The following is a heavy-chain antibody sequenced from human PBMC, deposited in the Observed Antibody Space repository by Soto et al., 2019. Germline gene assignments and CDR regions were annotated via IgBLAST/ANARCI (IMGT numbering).Heavy chain of an antibody. CDR2: INPNSGGT. CDR1: GYTFTGYY. Sequence: ASVKVSCKASGYTFTGYYMHWVRQVPGQGLEWMGWINPNSGGTNYAQKFQGWVTMTRDTSISTAYMELSRLGADDTAVYYCARGGCSSTSCYSQFGAYYYYGMDVWGQGTTVTVSS. J-gene: IGHJ6*02. V-gene: IGHV1-2*04. D-gene: IGHD2-2*01. CDR3: ARGGCSSTSCYSQFGAYYYYGMDV.